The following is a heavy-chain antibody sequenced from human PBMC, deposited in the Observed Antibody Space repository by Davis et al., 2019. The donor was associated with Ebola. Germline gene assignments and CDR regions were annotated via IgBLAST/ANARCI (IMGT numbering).Heavy chain of an antibody. CDR3: AKSGLSFGVVKYHYGMDV. Sequence: PGGSLRLSCAASGFTFSNYAMSWVRQAPGKGLEWVSSLSGSGYDTNYADSVKGRFTISRDNSKKTLYLQMNSLRAEDTAVYYCAKSGLSFGVVKYHYGMDVWGKGTTVTVSS. CDR1: GFTFSNYA. CDR2: LSGSGYDT. D-gene: IGHD3-3*01. J-gene: IGHJ6*04. V-gene: IGHV3-23*01.